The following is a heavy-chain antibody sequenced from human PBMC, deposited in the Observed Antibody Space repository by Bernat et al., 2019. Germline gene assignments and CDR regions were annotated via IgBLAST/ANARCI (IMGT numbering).Heavy chain of an antibody. CDR3: VRISRGDGNY. J-gene: IGHJ4*02. Sequence: EVQLVESGGGLVQPGGSLRLSCAASGFSFSSYWMHWVRQAPGKGLLWVSQINPDGTTTTYADSVKGRFTVSRDNAKNTLYLQMNSLRVEDTAVYYYVRISRGDGNYWGQGTLVTVSS. V-gene: IGHV3-74*03. D-gene: IGHD3-3*01. CDR2: INPDGTTT. CDR1: GFSFSSYW.